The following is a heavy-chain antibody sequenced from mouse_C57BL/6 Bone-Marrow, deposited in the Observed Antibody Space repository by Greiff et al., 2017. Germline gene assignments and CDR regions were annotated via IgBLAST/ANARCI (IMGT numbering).Heavy chain of an antibody. CDR3: AKLRRLRLDLDV. V-gene: IGHV1-82*01. J-gene: IGHJ1*03. CDR1: GYAFSSSW. Sequence: QVQLQQSGPELVKPGASVKISCKASGYAFSSSWMNWVKQRPGKGLEWIGRIYPGDGDTNYNGKFKGKATLTADKSSSTAYMQLSSLTSEDSAVYFCAKLRRLRLDLDVWGTGTTVTVSS. CDR2: IYPGDGDT. D-gene: IGHD1-2*01.